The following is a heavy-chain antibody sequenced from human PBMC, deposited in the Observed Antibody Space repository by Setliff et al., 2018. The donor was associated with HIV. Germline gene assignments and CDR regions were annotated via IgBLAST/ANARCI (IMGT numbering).Heavy chain of an antibody. CDR2: LIPIVGIT. V-gene: IGHV1-69*10. J-gene: IGHJ3*02. CDR1: GGTFSNYA. Sequence: SVKVSCKASGGTFSNYAFSWVRQAPGQGLEWMGGLIPIVGITKSTQKFRDRVTFTADESTKTAQMELSGLTFEDTAVYYCAKGPNFEDAFDIWGQGTVVT. CDR3: AKGPNFEDAFDI.